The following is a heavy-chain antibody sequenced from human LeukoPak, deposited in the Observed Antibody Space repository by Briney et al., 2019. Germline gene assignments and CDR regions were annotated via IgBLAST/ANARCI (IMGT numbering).Heavy chain of an antibody. CDR3: ARGPYGDYGRSWFDP. CDR1: GGSFSGYY. Sequence: NPSETLSLTCAVYGGSFSGYYWSWIRQPPGKGLEWIGEINHSGSTNYNPSLKSRVTISVDTSKNQFSLKLSSVTAADTAVYYCARGPYGDYGRSWFDPWGQGTLVTVSS. V-gene: IGHV4-34*01. D-gene: IGHD4-17*01. CDR2: INHSGST. J-gene: IGHJ5*02.